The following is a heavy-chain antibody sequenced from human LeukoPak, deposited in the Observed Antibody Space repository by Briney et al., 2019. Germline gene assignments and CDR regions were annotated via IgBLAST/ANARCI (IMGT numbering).Heavy chain of an antibody. CDR1: GFTFSGFW. CDR3: ARGGDSSGAAYYYYGMDV. D-gene: IGHD6-19*01. Sequence: GGSLRLSCAVSGFTFSGFWMSWSRQAPGKGLEWVASINSDGSEGYYADVVKGRFTISRDNAKNSLYLQINSLRAEDTAVYYCARGGDSSGAAYYYYGMDVWGQGTTVTVSS. CDR2: INSDGSEG. J-gene: IGHJ6*02. V-gene: IGHV3-7*03.